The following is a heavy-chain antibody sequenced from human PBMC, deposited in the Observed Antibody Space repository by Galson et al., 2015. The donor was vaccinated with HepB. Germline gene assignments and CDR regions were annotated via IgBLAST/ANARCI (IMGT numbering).Heavy chain of an antibody. CDR2: IYHSGST. CDR3: ALSLITFGGVIAQDY. V-gene: IGHV4-30-2*01. CDR1: GGSISSGGYS. D-gene: IGHD3-16*02. J-gene: IGHJ4*02. Sequence: TLSLTCAVSGGSISSGGYSWSWIRQPPGKGLEWIGYIYHSGSTYYNPSLKSRVTISVDRSKNQFSLKLSSVTAADTAVYYCALSLITFGGVIAQDYWGQGTLVTVSS.